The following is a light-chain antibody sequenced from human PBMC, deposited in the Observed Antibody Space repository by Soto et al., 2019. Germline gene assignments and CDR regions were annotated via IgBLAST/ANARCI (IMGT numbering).Light chain of an antibody. Sequence: DIVMTQSPDSLAVSLGERATINCKSSRSLFSISNNKNYLAWYQQKPGQPPKLLIYWASTRDSWVPDRFSGSASETDFTLTLESMRAEDVALYYCHQYYHFGYTLGQGTILEI. CDR2: WAS. V-gene: IGKV4-1*01. CDR1: RSLFSISNNKNY. CDR3: HQYYHFGYT. J-gene: IGKJ2*01.